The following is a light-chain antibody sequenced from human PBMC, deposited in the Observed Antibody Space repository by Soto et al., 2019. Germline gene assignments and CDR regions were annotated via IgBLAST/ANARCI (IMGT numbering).Light chain of an antibody. CDR3: QQYGSTSSWT. V-gene: IGKV3-20*01. CDR2: CAS. J-gene: IGKJ1*01. Sequence: EIVLTQSPATLSLSPGERATLSCRASQSVSSSYLAWYQQTPDQAPRLLIYCASTRATGIPDRFSGGGSGREDSPTISRLEPEDFAVYYCQQYGSTSSWTFGQGTKVESK. CDR1: QSVSSSY.